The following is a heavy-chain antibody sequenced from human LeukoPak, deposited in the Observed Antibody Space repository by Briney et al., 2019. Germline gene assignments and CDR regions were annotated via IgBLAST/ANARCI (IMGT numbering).Heavy chain of an antibody. V-gene: IGHV4-59*01. J-gene: IGHJ4*02. Sequence: ASESLSLTCTVSGGSISSYYWSWIRQPPGKGLEWIGYIYYSGSTNYNPSLKSRVTISVDTSKNQFSLKLSSVTAADTAVYYCAGGMYDFPDYWGQGTLVTVSS. CDR2: IYYSGST. D-gene: IGHD3-3*01. CDR3: AGGMYDFPDY. CDR1: GGSISSYY.